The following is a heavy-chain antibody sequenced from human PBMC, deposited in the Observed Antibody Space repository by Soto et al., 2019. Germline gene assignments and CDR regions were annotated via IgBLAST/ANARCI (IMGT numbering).Heavy chain of an antibody. CDR1: GFTFSSYW. CDR2: IKQDGSEK. J-gene: IGHJ2*01. Sequence: EVQLVESGGGLVQPGGSLRLSCAASGFTFSSYWMSWVRQAPGKGLEWVANIKQDGSEKYYVDSVKGRFTISRDNAKNSLYLQLNSLTAEDTAVYYCARDAYGDYGWYFDLWARGTLVTVSS. CDR3: ARDAYGDYGWYFDL. D-gene: IGHD4-17*01. V-gene: IGHV3-7*01.